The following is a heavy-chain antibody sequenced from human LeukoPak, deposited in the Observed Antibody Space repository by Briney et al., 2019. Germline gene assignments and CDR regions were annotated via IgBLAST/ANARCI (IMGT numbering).Heavy chain of an antibody. Sequence: SETLSLTCTVSGGSISSSSYYWGWIRQPPGKGLEWIGSIYYSGSTYYNPSLKSRVTISVDTSKNQFSRKLSSVTAADTAVYYCARRPYDFWSAYLEYYFDYWGQGTLVTVSS. CDR2: IYYSGST. J-gene: IGHJ4*02. V-gene: IGHV4-39*01. D-gene: IGHD3-3*01. CDR1: GGSISSSSYY. CDR3: ARRPYDFWSAYLEYYFDY.